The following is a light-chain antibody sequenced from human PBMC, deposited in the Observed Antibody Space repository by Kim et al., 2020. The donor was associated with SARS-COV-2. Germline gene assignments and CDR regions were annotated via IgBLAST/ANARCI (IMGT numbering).Light chain of an antibody. Sequence: QSVLTQPVSVSGSPGQSITISCTGTSSDFGSYNLVSWYQQHPGKAPKLMIYEVSKRPSGVSNRFSGSKSGNTASLTISGLQAEDEADYYCCSYAGSSTLFGGGTQLTVL. CDR2: EVS. CDR3: CSYAGSSTL. CDR1: SSDFGSYNL. V-gene: IGLV2-23*02. J-gene: IGLJ2*01.